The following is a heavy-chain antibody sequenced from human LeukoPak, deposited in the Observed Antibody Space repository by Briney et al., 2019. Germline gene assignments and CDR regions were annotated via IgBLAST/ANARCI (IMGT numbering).Heavy chain of an antibody. Sequence: SETLSLTCTVPGGSISSYYWSWIRQPPGKGLEWIGYIYYSGSTNYNPSLKSRVTISVDTSKNQFSLKLSSVTAADTAVYYCARQSQYYYDSSGDDDAFDIWGQGTMVTVSS. CDR2: IYYSGST. CDR1: GGSISSYY. V-gene: IGHV4-59*08. D-gene: IGHD3-22*01. J-gene: IGHJ3*02. CDR3: ARQSQYYYDSSGDDDAFDI.